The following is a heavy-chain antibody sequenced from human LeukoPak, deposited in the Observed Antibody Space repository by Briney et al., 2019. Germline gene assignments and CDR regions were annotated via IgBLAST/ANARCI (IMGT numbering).Heavy chain of an antibody. V-gene: IGHV4-34*01. CDR3: AREGWGYNDGRGSFDY. CDR1: GRSVSVYY. J-gene: IGHJ4*02. CDR2: INHSGRT. Sequence: SETLSLICAVYGRSVSVYYWSWIRQPPGKGLECMGEINHSGRTNYNPTPNSRVTISVDTSQEQFSLKLSSVTAADTGVYYCAREGWGYNDGRGSFDYWGQGTLVTVSS. D-gene: IGHD3-22*01.